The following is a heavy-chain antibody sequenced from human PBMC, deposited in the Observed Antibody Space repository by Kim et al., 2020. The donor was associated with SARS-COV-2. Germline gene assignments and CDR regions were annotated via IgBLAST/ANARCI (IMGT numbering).Heavy chain of an antibody. Sequence: GGSLRLSCAASGFTFRTYWMSWVRQAPGKGLEWVANIKQDGSEKYYVDSVKGRFTISRDNAKNSLYLQMNSLRAEDTAVYYCAREWSDGSGYYEFWSGYLIPNVCDIWGQGAICTVSS. CDR2: IKQDGSEK. J-gene: IGHJ3*02. CDR1: GFTFRTYW. D-gene: IGHD3-3*01. V-gene: IGHV3-7*03. CDR3: AREWSDGSGYYEFWSGYLIPNVCDI.